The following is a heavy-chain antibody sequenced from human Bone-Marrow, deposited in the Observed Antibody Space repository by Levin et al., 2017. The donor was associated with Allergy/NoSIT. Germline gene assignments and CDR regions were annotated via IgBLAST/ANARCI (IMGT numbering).Heavy chain of an antibody. CDR2: ISNIDGST. J-gene: IGHJ3*02. CDR3: AREGYTSGRAGAFDM. Sequence: GESLKISCATSGISFKNSIIHWVRQAPGKGLEFVSAISNIDGSTYYAYSVEDRFTISGDSSRNMVYLQMDSLRPEDTAVYSCAREGYTSGRAGAFDMWGQGTMVLVSS. CDR1: GISFKNSI. V-gene: IGHV3-64*01. D-gene: IGHD6-19*01.